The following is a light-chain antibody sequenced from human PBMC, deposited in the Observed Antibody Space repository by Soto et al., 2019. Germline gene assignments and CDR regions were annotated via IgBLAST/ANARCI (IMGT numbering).Light chain of an antibody. CDR1: QSVSTSN. CDR2: GAS. V-gene: IGKV3-20*01. J-gene: IGKJ2*01. Sequence: EIVLTQSPGTLSLSAGERATLSCRASQSVSTSNLAWYQQKPGQAPRLLIYGASSRATGIPDRFSGSGSGTDFTITISRLEPEDFAVYYCQQYGSSPSYTFGQGTKLEI. CDR3: QQYGSSPSYT.